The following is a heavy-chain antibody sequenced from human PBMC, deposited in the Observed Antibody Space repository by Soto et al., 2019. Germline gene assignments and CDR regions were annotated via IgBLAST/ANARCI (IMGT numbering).Heavy chain of an antibody. D-gene: IGHD2-2*01. J-gene: IGHJ6*02. CDR3: ARPPVPDGSYYYYGMDV. CDR1: GGSISSSSYY. V-gene: IGHV4-39*01. CDR2: IYYSGST. Sequence: QLQLQESGPGLVKPSETLSLTCTVSGGSISSSSYYWGWIRQPPGKGLEWIGSIYYSGSTYYNPSLKSRVTISVDTSKNQFSLKLSSVTAADTAVYYCARPPVPDGSYYYYGMDVWGQGTTVTVSS.